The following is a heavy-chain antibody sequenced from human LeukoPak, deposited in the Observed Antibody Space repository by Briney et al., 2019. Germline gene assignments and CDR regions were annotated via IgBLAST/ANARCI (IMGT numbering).Heavy chain of an antibody. D-gene: IGHD3-22*01. CDR2: ICGSGGST. CDR1: RWTFSQYA. V-gene: IGHV3-23*01. CDR3: AKVGMMIVVVMQLDY. J-gene: IGHJ4*02. Sequence: VGAVTLSCAACRWTFSQYAMSGVGPAAARELEGVSGICGSGGSTYYADSVKGRFTVSRDNSKNTLYLQMNSLRAEDTAVYYCAKVGMMIVVVMQLDYWGQGTLVTVSS.